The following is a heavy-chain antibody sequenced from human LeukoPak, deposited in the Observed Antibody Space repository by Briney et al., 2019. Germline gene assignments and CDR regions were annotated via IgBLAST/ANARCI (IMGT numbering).Heavy chain of an antibody. V-gene: IGHV3-30-3*01. D-gene: IGHD3-3*01. CDR2: ISYDGSNK. CDR1: GFTFSSYA. Sequence: GGSLRLSCAASGFTFSSYAMHWVRQAPGKGLEWVAVISYDGSNKYYADSVKGQFTISRDNAKNSLYLQMNSLRAEDTAVYYCAKDRPYDFWSGYYTGFDYWGQGTLVTVSS. CDR3: AKDRPYDFWSGYYTGFDY. J-gene: IGHJ4*02.